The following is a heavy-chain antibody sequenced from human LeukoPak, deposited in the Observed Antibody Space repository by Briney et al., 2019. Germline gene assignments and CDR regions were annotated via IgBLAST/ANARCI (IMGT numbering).Heavy chain of an antibody. V-gene: IGHV3-30*14. J-gene: IGHJ3*02. Sequence: GGSPRLSCAASGFTFSSYAMHWVRQAPGKGLEWVAVISYDGSNKYYADSVKGRFTISRDNSKNTLYLQMNSLRAEDTAVYYCAREWKFDIWGQGTMVTVSS. D-gene: IGHD1-1*01. CDR3: AREWKFDI. CDR2: ISYDGSNK. CDR1: GFTFSSYA.